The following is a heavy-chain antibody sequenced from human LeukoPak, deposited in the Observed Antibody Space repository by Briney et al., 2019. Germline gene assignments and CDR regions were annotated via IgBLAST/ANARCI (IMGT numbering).Heavy chain of an antibody. J-gene: IGHJ4*02. CDR2: IWHDGNNE. CDR1: GFTFSSYG. V-gene: IGHV3-30*02. Sequence: GGSLRLSCAASGFTFSSYGMHWVRQAPGKGLEWVSFIWHDGNNEFYAHSVRGRFTISRDNFKNTLYLQMNSLRAEDTAVYYCAKDGTIAAAGIGFDYFDYWGQGTLVTVSS. D-gene: IGHD6-13*01. CDR3: AKDGTIAAAGIGFDYFDY.